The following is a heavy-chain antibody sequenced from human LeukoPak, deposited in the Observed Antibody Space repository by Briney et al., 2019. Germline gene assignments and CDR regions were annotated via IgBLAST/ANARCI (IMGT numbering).Heavy chain of an antibody. CDR2: IYYSGST. Sequence: PSETLSLTCTVSGGSISHYFWSWIRQPPGKALEWIGYIYYSGSTNYNPSLKSRVTISVDPSKNQFSLKLNSVTAADTAVYYCAKTVAGYWYFDLWGRGILVTVSS. V-gene: IGHV4-59*08. J-gene: IGHJ2*01. CDR3: AKTVAGYWYFDL. CDR1: GGSISHYF. D-gene: IGHD6-19*01.